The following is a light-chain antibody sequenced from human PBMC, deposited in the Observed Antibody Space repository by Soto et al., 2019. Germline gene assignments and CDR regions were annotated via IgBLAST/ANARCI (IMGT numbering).Light chain of an antibody. CDR2: NNS. CDR3: AAWDDSLRGLE. Sequence: QSVLTQPPSASGTPGQMVTISCSGSSSNIGSNTVNWYQQLPGMAPKLLIHNNSQRPSGVPDRFSGSKSGTSASLAISGLQSEDEADYYCAAWDDSLRGLEFGGGTKLTVL. J-gene: IGLJ2*01. V-gene: IGLV1-44*01. CDR1: SSNIGSNT.